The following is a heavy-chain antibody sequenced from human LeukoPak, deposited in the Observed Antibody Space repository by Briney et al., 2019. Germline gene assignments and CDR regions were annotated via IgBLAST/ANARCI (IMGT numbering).Heavy chain of an antibody. D-gene: IGHD2-2*02. V-gene: IGHV3-23*01. CDR2: ISGSGGST. CDR1: GFTFSSYS. Sequence: PGGSLRLSCAASGFTFSSYSMNWVRQAPGKGLEWVSAISGSGGSTYYADSVKGRFTISRDNSKNTLYLQMNSLRAEDTAVYYCAKYIVVVPAAIGYYYYGMDVWGQGTTVTVSS. J-gene: IGHJ6*02. CDR3: AKYIVVVPAAIGYYYYGMDV.